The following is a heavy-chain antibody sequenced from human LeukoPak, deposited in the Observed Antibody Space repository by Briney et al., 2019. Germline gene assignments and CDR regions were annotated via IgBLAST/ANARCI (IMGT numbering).Heavy chain of an antibody. Sequence: PSETLSLTCTVSGGSFSSSHYYWGWIRQPPGKGLEWIGSIFFSGITYFNPSLESRVTISVDTSKNQFSLKLSSVTAADTAVYYCARHSYGVEWLLFLDFWGQGTLVTVSS. V-gene: IGHV4-39*01. CDR1: GGSFSSSHYY. CDR2: IFFSGIT. CDR3: ARHSYGVEWLLFLDF. J-gene: IGHJ4*02. D-gene: IGHD3-3*01.